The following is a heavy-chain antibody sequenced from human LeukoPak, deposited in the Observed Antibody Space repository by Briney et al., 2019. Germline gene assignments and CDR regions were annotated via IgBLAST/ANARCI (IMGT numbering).Heavy chain of an antibody. Sequence: PSETLSLTCTVSGGSISSSSYYWGWIRQPPGKGLEWIGEINHSGSTNYNPSLKSRVTISVDTSKNQFSLKLSSVTAADTAVYYCARGRGDIVVVPAAIRGCFDPWGQGSLVTVSS. CDR3: ARGRGDIVVVPAAIRGCFDP. D-gene: IGHD2-2*02. CDR2: INHSGST. CDR1: GGSISSSSYY. J-gene: IGHJ5*02. V-gene: IGHV4-39*07.